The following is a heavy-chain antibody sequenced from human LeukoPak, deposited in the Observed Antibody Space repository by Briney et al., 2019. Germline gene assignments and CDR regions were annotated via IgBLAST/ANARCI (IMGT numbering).Heavy chain of an antibody. J-gene: IGHJ4*02. CDR3: ARVKSSGWSFDY. D-gene: IGHD6-19*01. V-gene: IGHV4-59*01. Sequence: SETPSLTCTVSGGSISSYYWSWIRQPPGKGLEWIGYIYYSGSTNYNPSLKSRVTISVDTSKNQFSLKLSSVTAADTAVYYCARVKSSGWSFDYWGQGTLVTVSS. CDR1: GGSISSYY. CDR2: IYYSGST.